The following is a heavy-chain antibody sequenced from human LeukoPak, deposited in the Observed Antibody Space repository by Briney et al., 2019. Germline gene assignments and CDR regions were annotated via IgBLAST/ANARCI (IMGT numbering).Heavy chain of an antibody. V-gene: IGHV1-18*01. CDR1: GYTFTSYG. CDR2: ISAYNGNT. Sequence: ASVKVSCKASGYTFTSYGISWVRQAPGQGLEWVGWISAYNGNTNYAQKLQGRVTMTTDTTTDTGYMELRSLRSDDTAVYYCAREQFERDFTTFDFGFWGQGTLVTVSS. J-gene: IGHJ4*02. CDR3: AREQFERDFTTFDFGF. D-gene: IGHD2-21*02.